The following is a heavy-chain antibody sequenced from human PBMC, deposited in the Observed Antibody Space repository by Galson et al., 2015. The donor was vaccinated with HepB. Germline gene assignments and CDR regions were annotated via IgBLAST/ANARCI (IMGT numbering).Heavy chain of an antibody. D-gene: IGHD3-10*01. CDR2: ISYDAYDK. V-gene: IGHV3-30-3*01. CDR3: ARARAYYFDY. CDR1: GFTFKNYP. J-gene: IGHJ4*02. Sequence: SLRLSCAASGFTFKNYPLHWVRQAPGKGLEWVAFISYDAYDKYYGDSVKGRFTVSRDNSQNTLYLQMNSLRPEDTAIYYCARARAYYFDYWGQGTLVTVAS.